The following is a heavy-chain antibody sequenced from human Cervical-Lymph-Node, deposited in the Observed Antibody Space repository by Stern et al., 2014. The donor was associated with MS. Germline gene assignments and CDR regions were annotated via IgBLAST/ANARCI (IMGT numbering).Heavy chain of an antibody. D-gene: IGHD4-11*01. J-gene: IGHJ4*02. CDR3: ARQLSTGGPARFDY. CDR2: IYYSGST. V-gene: IGHV4-59*08. CDR1: GDAITNYY. Sequence: QVQLQESGPGLVEPSETLSLTCTVSGDAITNYYWSWIRQPPGKGLEWIGYIYYSGSTTYSPSLKSRVSISVDTSKNQFSLEVRSVTAADTAVYYCARQLSTGGPARFDYWGQGALVTVSS.